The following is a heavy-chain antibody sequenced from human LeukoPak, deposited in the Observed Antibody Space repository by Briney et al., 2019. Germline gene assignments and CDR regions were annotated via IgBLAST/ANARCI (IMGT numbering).Heavy chain of an antibody. V-gene: IGHV3-53*01. CDR2: IYSGGST. CDR1: GFTVSSNY. D-gene: IGHD3-10*02. J-gene: IGHJ6*02. Sequence: AGGSLRLSCAASGFTVSSNYMSWVRQAPGKGLEWVSVIYSGGSTYYADSVKGRFTISRDNSKNTLYLQMNSLRAEDTAVYYCARGLFGELLYINYYGMDVWGQGTTVTVSS. CDR3: ARGLFGELLYINYYGMDV.